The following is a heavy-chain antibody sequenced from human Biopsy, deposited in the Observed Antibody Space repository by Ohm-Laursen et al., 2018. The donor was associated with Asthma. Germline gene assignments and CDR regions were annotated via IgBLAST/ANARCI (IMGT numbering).Heavy chain of an antibody. J-gene: IGHJ3*02. V-gene: IGHV3-33*01. CDR1: GFTFSSYG. CDR2: IWYDGSNK. CDR3: VRDGTDDAFDI. Sequence: SLRLPCAASGFTFSSYGMHWVRQAPGKGLEWVAVIWYDGSNKYYADSVKGRFTMARDNSKNTLDLQMNSLREEDTAVYYCVRDGTDDAFDIWGQGTVVSVSS. D-gene: IGHD1-1*01.